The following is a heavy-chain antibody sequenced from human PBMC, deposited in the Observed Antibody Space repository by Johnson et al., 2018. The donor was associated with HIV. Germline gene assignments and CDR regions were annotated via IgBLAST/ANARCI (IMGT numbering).Heavy chain of an antibody. J-gene: IGHJ3*02. CDR1: GFSFSSYD. Sequence: QVQLVESGGGVVQPGGSLRLSCAASGFSFSSYDMHWVRPAPGKGLEWVAVISYDGSNKYYADSVKGPFTISRDNSKNTLYLQMNSLRAEDTAVYYCAKLPVLYGDFDDAFNIWGQGTMVTVSS. CDR3: AKLPVLYGDFDDAFNI. D-gene: IGHD4-17*01. CDR2: ISYDGSNK. V-gene: IGHV3-30*18.